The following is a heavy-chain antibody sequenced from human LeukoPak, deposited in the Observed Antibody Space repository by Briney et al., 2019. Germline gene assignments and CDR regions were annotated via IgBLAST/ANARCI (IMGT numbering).Heavy chain of an antibody. CDR2: INWNGGDT. J-gene: IGHJ4*02. CDR1: GFTFSSYS. CDR3: ARDGRSGWYSDY. D-gene: IGHD6-19*01. V-gene: IGHV3-20*04. Sequence: GGSLRLSCAASGFTFSSYSMNWVRQAPGKGLEWVSGINWNGGDTSYADSVKGRFTISRDSAKNSLYLQMNSLRAEDTAFYYCARDGRSGWYSDYWGQGALVTVSS.